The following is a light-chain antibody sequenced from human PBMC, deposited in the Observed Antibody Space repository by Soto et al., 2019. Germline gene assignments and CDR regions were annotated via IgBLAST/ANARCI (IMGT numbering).Light chain of an antibody. CDR3: HQYYHELWT. Sequence: DNVMTQSPDSLAVSLGERVTINCKSSQSVLLRSNSRNYLSWYQQKSGQPPKLLIKWASTRESGVPDRFSGSGSGTDFTLTISSLQAEDVATYYCHQYYHELWTFGQGTKVEIK. V-gene: IGKV4-1*01. CDR2: WAS. J-gene: IGKJ1*01. CDR1: QSVLLRSNSRNY.